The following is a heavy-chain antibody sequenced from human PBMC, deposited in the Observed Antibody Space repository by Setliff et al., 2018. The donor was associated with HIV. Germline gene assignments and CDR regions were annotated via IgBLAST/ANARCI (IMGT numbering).Heavy chain of an antibody. V-gene: IGHV1-8*02. J-gene: IGHJ6*03. CDR1: GYAFSAYD. CDR3: ARGQPPTPRPYFYHMDV. Sequence: ASVKVSCKASGYAFSAYDFNWVRQAPGQGLEWVGSLSPQSDNTVYAQKFLGRVTMTMDTSIGTAYMELSSLRSEDTAVYYCARGQPPTPRPYFYHMDVWGNGTSVTVSS. CDR2: LSPQSDNT. D-gene: IGHD2-15*01.